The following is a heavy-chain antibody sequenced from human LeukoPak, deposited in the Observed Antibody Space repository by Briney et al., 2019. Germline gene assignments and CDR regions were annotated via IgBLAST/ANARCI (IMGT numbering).Heavy chain of an antibody. D-gene: IGHD4-23*01. CDR3: AAERYGGISDCCNFEI. CDR2: IIVGSGTT. CDR1: GFSFSNSA. V-gene: IGHV1-58*01. Sequence: SVKVSCKSSGFSFSNSAVQWVRQARGQRLEWIGWIIVGSGTTNYAQSLQGRLTITRDMSTNTAYMELSSLRSDDTAVYYCAAERYGGISDCCNFEIWGQGTMVTVSS. J-gene: IGHJ3*02.